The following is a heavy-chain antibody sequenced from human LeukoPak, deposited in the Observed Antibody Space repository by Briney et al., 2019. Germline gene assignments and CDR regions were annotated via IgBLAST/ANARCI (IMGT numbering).Heavy chain of an antibody. Sequence: GGSLRLSCAASGFTFNTYTMNWVRQAPGKGLEWVSSISSGTSYIYHADSVKGRFTISRDNAKNSLYLQMNSLRAEDAAVYYCARDPTSSWETAFDIWGQGTMVTVSS. CDR1: GFTFNTYT. CDR3: ARDPTSSWETAFDI. CDR2: ISSGTSYI. D-gene: IGHD1-26*01. J-gene: IGHJ3*02. V-gene: IGHV3-21*01.